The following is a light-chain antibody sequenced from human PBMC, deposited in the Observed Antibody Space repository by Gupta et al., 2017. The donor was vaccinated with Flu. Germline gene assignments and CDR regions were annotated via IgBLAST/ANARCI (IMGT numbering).Light chain of an antibody. J-gene: IGKJ5*01. Sequence: EIVMPPSPATLSVSPGERATLSCRASQSVSSNLAWYQQKPGQAPRLLIYGASTRATGIPARFSGSGSGTEVTLTISSLQAEDFAVYYCQQYNNWPPITFGQGTRLEIK. V-gene: IGKV3-15*01. CDR3: QQYNNWPPIT. CDR2: GAS. CDR1: QSVSSN.